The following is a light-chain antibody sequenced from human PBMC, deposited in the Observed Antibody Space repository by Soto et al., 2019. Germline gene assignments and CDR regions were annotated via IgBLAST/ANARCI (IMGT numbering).Light chain of an antibody. CDR1: SRDVGAYGY. V-gene: IGLV2-14*03. J-gene: IGLJ1*01. CDR2: YVD. CDR3: CSYADGSIYF. Sequence: QSALTQPASVSGSPGQSITISCTGTSRDVGAYGYVSWYLQYPDKAPQLLIYYVDHRPSGVSSRFSGSKSGNTASLTISGFQAEDEGDYYCCSYADGSIYFFGTGTKVTVL.